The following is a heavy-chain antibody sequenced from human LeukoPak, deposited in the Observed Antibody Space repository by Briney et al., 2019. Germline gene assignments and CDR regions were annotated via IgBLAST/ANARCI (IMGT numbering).Heavy chain of an antibody. CDR3: AKESYNYGLGSIRPFDY. V-gene: IGHV3-23*01. CDR2: ITGSGSAT. J-gene: IGHJ4*02. Sequence: GGSLRLSCAASGFTFSNYAMNWVRQAPGKGLEWVSAITGSGSATYYADPVKGRFTISRDNSKNTLYLQMNSLRAEDTAVYYCAKESYNYGLGSIRPFDYWGQGTLVTVSS. CDR1: GFTFSNYA. D-gene: IGHD3-10*01.